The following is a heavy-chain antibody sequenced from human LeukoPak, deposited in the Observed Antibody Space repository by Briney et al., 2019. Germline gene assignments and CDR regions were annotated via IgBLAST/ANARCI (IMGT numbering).Heavy chain of an antibody. J-gene: IGHJ4*02. CDR1: GFSVSDKC. CDR3: ARGPYGDPLSQLDY. Sequence: GGSLRLSCEASGFSVSDKCMSWVRQAPGKELEWVSGIYSGGSTYYADSVKDRFTISRDNSKNTLYLQMKSLRLEDTAVYYCARGPYGDPLSQLDYWGQGTLVTVSS. CDR2: IYSGGST. V-gene: IGHV3-53*01. D-gene: IGHD2-21*02.